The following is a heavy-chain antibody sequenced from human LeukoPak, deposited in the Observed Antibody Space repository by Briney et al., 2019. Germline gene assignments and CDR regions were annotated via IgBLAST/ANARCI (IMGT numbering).Heavy chain of an antibody. CDR1: EFTFSSYN. Sequence: GGSLRLSCAASEFTFSSYNMNWVRQAPGKGLEWVSCISGSGKYIYYADSVKGRFTISRDNAKNSLYLQMNSLRAEDTAIYYCARDRLVLRPRSSSDYRGQGTLVTVSS. CDR3: ARDRLVLRPRSSSDY. J-gene: IGHJ4*02. CDR2: ISGSGKYI. V-gene: IGHV3-21*01. D-gene: IGHD6-6*01.